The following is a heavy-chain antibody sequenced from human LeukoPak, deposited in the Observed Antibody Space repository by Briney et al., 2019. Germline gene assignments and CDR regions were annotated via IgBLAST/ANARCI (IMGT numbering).Heavy chain of an antibody. CDR1: GGTFSSYA. J-gene: IGHJ4*02. D-gene: IGHD3-22*01. CDR3: ARGPQRIIYDSSGYYYFHTGSPVY. Sequence: SVKVSCKASGGTFSSYAISWVRQAPGQGLEWMGGIIPIFGTANYAQKFQGRVTITADESTSTAYMELSSLRSEDTAVYYCARGPQRIIYDSSGYYYFHTGSPVYWGQGTLVTVSS. V-gene: IGHV1-69*13. CDR2: IIPIFGTA.